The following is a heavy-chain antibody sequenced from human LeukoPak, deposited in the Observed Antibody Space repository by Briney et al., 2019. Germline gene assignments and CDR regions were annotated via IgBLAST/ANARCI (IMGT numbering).Heavy chain of an antibody. V-gene: IGHV3-48*02. CDR2: ISSSSSTI. CDR3: ARGKEKWLDHFDY. Sequence: GGSLRLSCAASGFTFSSYSMNWVRQAPGKGLEWVSYISSSSSTIYYADSVKGRFTIPRDNAKNSLYLQMDSLRDEDTAVYYCARGKEKWLDHFDYWGQGSLVTVSS. CDR1: GFTFSSYS. J-gene: IGHJ4*02. D-gene: IGHD6-19*01.